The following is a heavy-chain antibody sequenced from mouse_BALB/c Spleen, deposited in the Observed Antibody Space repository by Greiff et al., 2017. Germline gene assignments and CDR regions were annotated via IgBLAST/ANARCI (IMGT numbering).Heavy chain of an antibody. CDR1: GYSITSDYA. V-gene: IGHV3-2*02. CDR2: ISYSGST. Sequence: EVKLQESGPGLVKPSQSLSLTCTVTGYSITSDYAWNWIRQFPGNKLEWMGYISYSGSTSYNPSLKSRISITRDTSKNQFFLQLNSVTTEDTATYYCASLYGNYAFAYWGQGTLVTVSA. J-gene: IGHJ3*01. D-gene: IGHD2-1*01. CDR3: ASLYGNYAFAY.